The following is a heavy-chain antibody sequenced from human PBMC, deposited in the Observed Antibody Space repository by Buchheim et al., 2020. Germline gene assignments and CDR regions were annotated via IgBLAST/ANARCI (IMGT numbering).Heavy chain of an antibody. J-gene: IGHJ4*02. Sequence: VQLLESGGGVVQPGRSLRLSCAASGFTFSSYAMHWVRQAPGKGLEWVAVISYDGSNKYYADSVKGRFTISRDNSKNTLYLQMNSLRAEDTAVYYCAKDRQGAGYWGQGTL. V-gene: IGHV3-30-3*01. CDR2: ISYDGSNK. CDR1: GFTFSSYA. D-gene: IGHD3-16*01. CDR3: AKDRQGAGY.